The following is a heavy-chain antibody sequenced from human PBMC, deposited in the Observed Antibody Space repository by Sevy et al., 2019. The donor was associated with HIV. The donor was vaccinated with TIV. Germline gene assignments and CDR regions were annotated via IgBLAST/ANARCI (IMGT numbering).Heavy chain of an antibody. J-gene: IGHJ4*02. CDR2: IYHSGST. Sequence: SETLSLTCAVSGGSISSSNWWSWVRQPPGKGLEWIGEIYHSGSTNYNPSLKSRVTISVDKSKNQFSLKLRSVTASDTAMYYCARALRPYSFDTSTYFDYWGQGTLVTVSS. V-gene: IGHV4-4*02. CDR1: GGSISSSNW. D-gene: IGHD3-22*01. CDR3: ARALRPYSFDTSTYFDY.